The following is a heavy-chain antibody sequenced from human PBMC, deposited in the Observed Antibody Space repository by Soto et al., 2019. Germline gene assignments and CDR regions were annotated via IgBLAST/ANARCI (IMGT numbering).Heavy chain of an antibody. CDR1: GFTFSSYS. D-gene: IGHD2-2*01. Sequence: ESLKISCKASGFTFSSYSLGWVRHMPGKGLQWMGNIFSSDSSAKYSPSFVGQVTISVDRSINTAYLQWSSLKASDTAIYYCGTWRGSRWFDDWGPGTLVPVAS. CDR3: GTWRGSRWFDD. V-gene: IGHV5-51*01. CDR2: IFSSDSSA. J-gene: IGHJ4*02.